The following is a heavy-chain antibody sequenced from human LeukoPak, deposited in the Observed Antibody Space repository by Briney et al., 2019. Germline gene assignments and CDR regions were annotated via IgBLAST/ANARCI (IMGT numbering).Heavy chain of an antibody. D-gene: IGHD3-16*01. J-gene: IGHJ4*02. CDR3: ARAPRKRGGVDY. V-gene: IGHV3-21*01. Sequence: GGSLRLSCAASGFSFSSFTMVWVRQAPGRGLEWVSSITSTSNYIYSADSLKGRFTISRDNAMNSLYLQMSSLRDDNTAVYYCARAPRKRGGVDYWGQGTLVTVSS. CDR1: GFSFSSFT. CDR2: ITSTSNYI.